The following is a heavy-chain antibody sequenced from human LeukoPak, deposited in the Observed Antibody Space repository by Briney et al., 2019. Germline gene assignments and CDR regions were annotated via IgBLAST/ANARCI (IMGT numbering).Heavy chain of an antibody. CDR2: ISRSGSTI. CDR1: GFTFSSYE. Sequence: GGSLRLSCAASGFTFSSYEMNWVRQAPGKGLEWVSYISRSGSTIYYADSVKGRFTISRDNAKNSLYLQMNSLRAEDTAVYYCARAFQELPQLYYYYYMDVWGKGTTVTVSS. CDR3: ARAFQELPQLYYYYYMDV. D-gene: IGHD6-13*01. J-gene: IGHJ6*03. V-gene: IGHV3-48*03.